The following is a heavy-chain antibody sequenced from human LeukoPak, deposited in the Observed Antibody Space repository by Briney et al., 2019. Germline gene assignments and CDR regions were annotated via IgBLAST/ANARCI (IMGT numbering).Heavy chain of an antibody. V-gene: IGHV1-8*01. CDR1: GYTFTGYD. J-gene: IGHJ4*02. Sequence: ASVKVSCKTSGYTFTGYDINWVRQAAGQGFEWMGWMHPNSGDTGYAHNLQGRITITRDSSTATVFMELSSLRSEDTDMYYCARGRLNGNVDFWGQGTLVTVSS. CDR2: MHPNSGDT. CDR3: ARGRLNGNVDF. D-gene: IGHD1-20*01.